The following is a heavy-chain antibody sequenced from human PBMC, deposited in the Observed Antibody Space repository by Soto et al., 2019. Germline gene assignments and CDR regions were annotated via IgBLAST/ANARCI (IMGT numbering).Heavy chain of an antibody. CDR3: ATPTLYPPPSCMDV. CDR1: GYSFTNYW. CDR2: IDPSDSYT. J-gene: IGHJ6*02. V-gene: IGHV5-10-1*01. Sequence: GESLKISCQGSGYSFTNYWINWVRQMPGKGLEWMGTIDPSDSYTNYSPSFQGHVTISVDKSVNTAYLQWSSLKASDTAMYYCATPTLYPPPSCMDVWVQRTTVTVSS. D-gene: IGHD2-2*02.